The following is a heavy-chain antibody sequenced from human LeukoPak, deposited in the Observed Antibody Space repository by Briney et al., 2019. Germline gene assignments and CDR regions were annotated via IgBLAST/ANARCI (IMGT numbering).Heavy chain of an antibody. J-gene: IGHJ4*02. D-gene: IGHD6-19*01. CDR1: GGSISSYY. Sequence: SETLSLTCTVSGGSISSYYWSWIRQPPGKGLEWIGEINHSGSTNYNPSLKSRVTISVDTSKNQFSLKLSSVTAADTAVYYCASHDIAVAGPFDYWGQGTLVTVSS. CDR3: ASHDIAVAGPFDY. V-gene: IGHV4-34*01. CDR2: INHSGST.